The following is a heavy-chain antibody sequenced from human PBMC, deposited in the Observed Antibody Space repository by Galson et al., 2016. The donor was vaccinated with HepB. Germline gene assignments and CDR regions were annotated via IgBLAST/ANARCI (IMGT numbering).Heavy chain of an antibody. V-gene: IGHV3-23*01. CDR2: ISCIAGRT. Sequence: SLRLSCASSGFTFSSYAMTWVRQAPGTRLEWVSAISCIAGRTFYADSVRGRFTISRANSKNTLYLHMDGLTAEDSALYYCAKAQGSMVRGYDYGLDVWGQGTTVTVSS. D-gene: IGHD3-10*01. J-gene: IGHJ6*02. CDR3: AKAQGSMVRGYDYGLDV. CDR1: GFTFSSYA.